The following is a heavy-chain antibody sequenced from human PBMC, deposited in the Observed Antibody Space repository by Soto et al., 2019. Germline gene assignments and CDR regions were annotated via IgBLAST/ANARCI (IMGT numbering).Heavy chain of an antibody. CDR3: AREPRNRIAGSTTSEDY. V-gene: IGHV3-66*01. J-gene: IGHJ4*02. CDR1: GFTVSSNY. Sequence: EVQLVESGGGLVQPGGSLRLSCAASGFTVSSNYMSWVRQAPGTGLECVSVLYSGGSTYYADSVKGRFTISRDSSKNTLYLHMNSLRAEDTAVYYCAREPRNRIAGSTTSEDYWGQGTLVTVSS. D-gene: IGHD1-7*01. CDR2: LYSGGST.